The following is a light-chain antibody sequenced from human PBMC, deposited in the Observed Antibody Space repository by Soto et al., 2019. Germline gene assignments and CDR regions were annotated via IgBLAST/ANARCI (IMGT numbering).Light chain of an antibody. CDR1: QSVSAF. CDR2: DAA. J-gene: IGKJ3*01. CDR3: QQRSNWPIFT. Sequence: DIVLTQSPGTLSLFPGERATLSCRASQSVSAFLAWYQQKPGQAPRLLIYDAAKRAPGIPARFSGSGSGTDFTLTISSLEPEDSAVYYCQQRSNWPIFTFGPGTKV. V-gene: IGKV3-11*01.